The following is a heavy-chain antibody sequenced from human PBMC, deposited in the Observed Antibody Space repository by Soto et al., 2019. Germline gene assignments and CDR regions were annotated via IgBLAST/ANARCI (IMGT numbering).Heavy chain of an antibody. CDR2: IRSQTDGGTT. J-gene: IGHJ4*02. Sequence: DVQLVESGGGLVKPGGSLRLSCVASGLTFSDAWMNWLRQVPGKGLEWVARIRSQTDGGTTEYTAPVNGRFTISRDDSKNTLYLQMNSLKTDDTAIYYCATAPGYWGSAPLDFWGQGTLVTVSS. V-gene: IGHV3-15*07. D-gene: IGHD7-27*01. CDR3: ATAPGYWGSAPLDF. CDR1: GLTFSDAW.